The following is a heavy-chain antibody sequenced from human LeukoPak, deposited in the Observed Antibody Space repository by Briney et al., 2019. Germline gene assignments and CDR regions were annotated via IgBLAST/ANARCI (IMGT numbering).Heavy chain of an antibody. CDR2: ISWNSGSI. D-gene: IGHD6-13*01. CDR1: GFTFDDYA. CDR3: AKGAAGGIDY. V-gene: IGHV3-9*01. J-gene: IGHJ4*02. Sequence: GGSLRLSCAASGFTFDDYAMHWVRQAPGKGLEWVSGISWNSGSIGYADSVKGRFTISRDNSKNSLYLQMNSLRTEDTALYYCAKGAAGGIDYWGQGTLVTVSS.